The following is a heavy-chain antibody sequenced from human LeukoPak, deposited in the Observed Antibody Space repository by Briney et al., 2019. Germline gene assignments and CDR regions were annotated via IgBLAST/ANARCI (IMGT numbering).Heavy chain of an antibody. CDR3: ARGGKTIFGVVIIPPGAFDI. CDR1: GYTFTSYG. V-gene: IGHV1-69*05. Sequence: ASVKVSCKASGYTFTSYGISWVRQAPGQGLEWMGGIIPIFGTANYAQKFQGRVTITTDESTSTAYMELSSLRSEDTAVYYCARGGKTIFGVVIIPPGAFDIWGQGTMVTVSS. D-gene: IGHD3-3*01. J-gene: IGHJ3*02. CDR2: IIPIFGTA.